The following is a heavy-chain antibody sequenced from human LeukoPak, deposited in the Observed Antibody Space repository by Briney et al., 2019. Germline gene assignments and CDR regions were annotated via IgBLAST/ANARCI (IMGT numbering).Heavy chain of an antibody. Sequence: QPGGSLRLPCAASGFTFSRSWMSWVRQAPGRGLEWVSAMSSSDDGRYYAASVRGRFTISRDTSRSTLYLQMNSLRAEDAAVYYCAKAPVTSCRGAFCYPFDYWGQGTLVTVSS. CDR3: AKAPVTSCRGAFCYPFDY. CDR1: GFTFSRSW. D-gene: IGHD2-15*01. CDR2: MSSSDDGR. J-gene: IGHJ4*02. V-gene: IGHV3-23*01.